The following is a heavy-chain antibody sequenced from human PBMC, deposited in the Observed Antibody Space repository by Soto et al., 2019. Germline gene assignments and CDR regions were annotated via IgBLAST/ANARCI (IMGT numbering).Heavy chain of an antibody. D-gene: IGHD6-13*01. J-gene: IGHJ4*02. Sequence: EVQLVESGGGLVQPGGSLRLSCAASGLTFSDQYMDWVRQAPGKGLEWVGRSRNKANSYTTEYAASVKGRFTISRDDSKNSLYLQMNGLKTEDTAVYYCARETYSSSWYLDYWGQGNLVTVSS. CDR3: ARETYSSSWYLDY. CDR1: GLTFSDQY. V-gene: IGHV3-72*01. CDR2: SRNKANSYTT.